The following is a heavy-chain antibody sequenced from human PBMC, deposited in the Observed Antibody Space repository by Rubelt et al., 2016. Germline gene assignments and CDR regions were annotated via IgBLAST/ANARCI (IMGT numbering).Heavy chain of an antibody. CDR3: ARDRKEAAADYYFDH. J-gene: IGHJ4*02. D-gene: IGHD6-13*01. V-gene: IGHV3-30*04. Sequence: VQLVESGGGLVHPGGSLRLSCAASGFTFNNYPMHWVRQAPGRGLEWVAVISNDGRDNHSADSVKGRFPISRDNSKNTLYLQMNSLRAEDTAVYYCARDRKEAAADYYFDHWGQGTLVTVSS. CDR2: ISNDGRDN. CDR1: GFTFNNYP.